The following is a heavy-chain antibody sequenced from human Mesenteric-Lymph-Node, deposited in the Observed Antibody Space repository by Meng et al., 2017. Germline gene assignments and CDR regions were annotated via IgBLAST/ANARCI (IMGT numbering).Heavy chain of an antibody. D-gene: IGHD3-22*01. V-gene: IGHV4-4*02. CDR2: FFHSGIT. CDR3: ARYVFDSSSLYSNWFDP. Sequence: QGQRQGSGPGLVNPSGPRPLTCAVSRGSISSSNWWSWVRQPPGKGLHWIGEFFHSGITNYNPSLKSRATISVDTSKNQLSLKLSSMTAADTAVYYCARYVFDSSSLYSNWFDPWGQGTLVTVSS. CDR1: RGSISSSNW. J-gene: IGHJ5*02.